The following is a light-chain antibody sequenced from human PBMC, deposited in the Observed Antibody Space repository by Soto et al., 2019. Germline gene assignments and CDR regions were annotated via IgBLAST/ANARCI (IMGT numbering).Light chain of an antibody. CDR1: QGISSY. V-gene: IGKV1-8*01. Sequence: AIRMTQSPSSFSASTGDRVTITCRASQGISSYLAWYQQKPGKAPKLLIYAASTLQSGVPSRFSGSGSGTDFTLTISCLQYEDFPTYYCHQYYSYPLTFGGGTKVHIK. J-gene: IGKJ4*01. CDR3: HQYYSYPLT. CDR2: AAS.